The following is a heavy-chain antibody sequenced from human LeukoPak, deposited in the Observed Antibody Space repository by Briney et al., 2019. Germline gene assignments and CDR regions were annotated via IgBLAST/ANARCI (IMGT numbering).Heavy chain of an antibody. V-gene: IGHV3-7*01. CDR1: GFTFSSYW. CDR3: AREGRGEYSDY. D-gene: IGHD3-10*01. J-gene: IGHJ4*02. Sequence: EVQLVESGGGLVQPGGSLRLSCAASGFTFSSYWMNWVRQAPGKGLEWVANINQDGSEKHYVDSVKGRFTISRDNGKNSLYLQLNSLRAEDTAVYYCAREGRGEYSDYWGQGTLVTVSS. CDR2: INQDGSEK.